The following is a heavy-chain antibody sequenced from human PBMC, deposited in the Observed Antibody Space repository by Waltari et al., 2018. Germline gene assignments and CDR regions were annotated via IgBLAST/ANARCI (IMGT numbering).Heavy chain of an antibody. CDR3: ARDPGYYDSSGYWIFEEGY. CDR2: IIPIFGTA. J-gene: IGHJ4*02. Sequence: QVQLVQSGAEVKKPGSSVTVSYKASGGTFSSYAISWLLQAPGKGLEWMEGIIPIFGTANYAQKFQGRVTITADESTSTAYMELSSLRSEDTAVYYCARDPGYYDSSGYWIFEEGYWGQGTLVTVSS. V-gene: IGHV1-69*12. CDR1: GGTFSSYA. D-gene: IGHD3-22*01.